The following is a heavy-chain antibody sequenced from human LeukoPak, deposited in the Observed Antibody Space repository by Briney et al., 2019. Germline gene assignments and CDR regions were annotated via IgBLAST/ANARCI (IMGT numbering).Heavy chain of an antibody. CDR2: IFSGGSP. V-gene: IGHV3-53*01. D-gene: IGHD5-24*01. J-gene: IGHJ4*02. CDR3: AKSLPTYNVELGPDY. CDR1: GFTVNSNY. Sequence: GGSLRLSCVASGFTVNSNYMSWVRQAPGKGLEWVSAIFSGGSPFYAASVKGRFTVSRDNAKDSLYLQMNSLRAEDTAVYYCAKSLPTYNVELGPDYWGQGTLVTVSS.